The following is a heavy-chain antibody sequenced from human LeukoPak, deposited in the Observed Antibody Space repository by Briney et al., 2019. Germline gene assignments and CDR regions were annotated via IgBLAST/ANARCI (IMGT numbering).Heavy chain of an antibody. CDR3: ARLSYDSSGSYYFDY. CDR2: IYYSGST. D-gene: IGHD3-22*01. V-gene: IGHV4-38-2*02. J-gene: IGHJ4*02. CDR1: GYSISSGYY. Sequence: SETLSLTCTVSGYSISSGYYWGWIRQPPGKGLEWIGYIYYSGSTDYNPSLKSRVTISVDTSKNQFSLKLSSVTAADTAVYYCARLSYDSSGSYYFDYWGQGTLVTVSS.